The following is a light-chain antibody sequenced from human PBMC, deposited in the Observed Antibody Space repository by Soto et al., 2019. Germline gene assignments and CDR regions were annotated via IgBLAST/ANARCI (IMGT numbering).Light chain of an antibody. CDR3: QQYGSSLLT. Sequence: EMVLTQSPGTLSLSPGERATLSCRASQSVSSNYLAWYEQKPGQAPRLLIYGASSRAAGIPDRFSGSGSGTDFTRSISRLEPEDFAVYYCQQYGSSLLTFGGGTKVEIK. CDR1: QSVSSNY. V-gene: IGKV3-20*01. J-gene: IGKJ4*01. CDR2: GAS.